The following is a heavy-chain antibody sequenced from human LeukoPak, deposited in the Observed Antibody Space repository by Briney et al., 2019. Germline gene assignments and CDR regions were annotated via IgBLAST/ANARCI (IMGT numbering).Heavy chain of an antibody. J-gene: IGHJ1*01. Sequence: GGSLRLSCAASGFTFSNYGMHWVRQAPGKGLEWVAIIWYDGSNKFYADSVKGRFTISRDNSKNTLYLQMNSLRAEDTAVYYCARVGGADCSSTSCYTRGYFQHWGQGTLVTVSS. CDR1: GFTFSNYG. CDR2: IWYDGSNK. D-gene: IGHD2-2*02. CDR3: ARVGGADCSSTSCYTRGYFQH. V-gene: IGHV3-30*02.